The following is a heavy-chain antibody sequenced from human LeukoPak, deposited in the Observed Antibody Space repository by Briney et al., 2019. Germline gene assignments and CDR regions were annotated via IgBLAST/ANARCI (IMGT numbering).Heavy chain of an antibody. J-gene: IGHJ4*02. V-gene: IGHV3-74*01. Sequence: GGSLRLSRAASGFTFYSYWMHWVRQAPGKGLEWVSCINGDGSTSNYADSVKGRFTISRDNTKNTLYLQMNSLRAEDTAVYYCARGIVAVSHFDYWGQGTLVTVSS. D-gene: IGHD3-22*01. CDR3: ARGIVAVSHFDY. CDR2: INGDGSTS. CDR1: GFTFYSYW.